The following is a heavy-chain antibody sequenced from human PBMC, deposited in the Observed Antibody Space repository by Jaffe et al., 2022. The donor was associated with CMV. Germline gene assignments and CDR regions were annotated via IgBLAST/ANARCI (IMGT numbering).Heavy chain of an antibody. J-gene: IGHJ4*02. CDR3: ARDRCSGGSCYPYSSFDY. Sequence: QVQLVQSGAEVKKPGSSVKVSCKASGGTFSSYAISWVRQAPGQGLEWMGGIIPIFGTANYAQKFQGRVTITADESTSTAYMELSSLRSEDTAVYYCARDRCSGGSCYPYSSFDYWGQGTLVTVSS. CDR1: GGTFSSYA. CDR2: IIPIFGTA. V-gene: IGHV1-69*01. D-gene: IGHD2-15*01.